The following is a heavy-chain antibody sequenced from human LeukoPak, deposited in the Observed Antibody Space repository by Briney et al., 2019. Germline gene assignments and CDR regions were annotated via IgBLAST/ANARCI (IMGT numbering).Heavy chain of an antibody. CDR2: INHSEST. V-gene: IGHV4-39*07. Sequence: SETLSLTCSVSGGSISSSSNYWSWIRQPPGKGLEWIGEINHSESTNYNPSLKSRVTISVDTSKNQFSLKLSSVTAADTAVYYCARGGRRGSVTMIVVVIPIFDYWGRGTLVTVSS. D-gene: IGHD3-22*01. CDR3: ARGGRRGSVTMIVVVIPIFDY. CDR1: GGSISSSSNY. J-gene: IGHJ4*02.